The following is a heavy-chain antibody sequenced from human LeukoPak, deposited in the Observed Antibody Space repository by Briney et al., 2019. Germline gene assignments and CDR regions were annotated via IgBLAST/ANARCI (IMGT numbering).Heavy chain of an antibody. CDR2: ISSSSSTI. Sequence: GGSLRLSCAASGFTFRSYSMNWVRQAPGKGLEWVSYISSSSSTIYYADSVKGRFTISRDNAKNSLYLQMNSLRAEDTAVYYCATEYPLMVRALAFDIWGQGTMVTVSS. CDR1: GFTFRSYS. V-gene: IGHV3-48*04. J-gene: IGHJ3*02. CDR3: ATEYPLMVRALAFDI. D-gene: IGHD3-10*01.